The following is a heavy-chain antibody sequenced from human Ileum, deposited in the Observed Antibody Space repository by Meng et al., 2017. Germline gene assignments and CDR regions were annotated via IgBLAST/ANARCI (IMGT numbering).Heavy chain of an antibody. J-gene: IGHJ4*02. CDR2: INHNGNT. V-gene: IGHV4-34*01. Sequence: QVQLQQRGAGLFRPSETLSLTCVVYGGSFSANYWTWIRQPPGKGLEWIGEINHNGNTNYKPSLKSRVTISVDTSKKQFSLRLTSVTAADTAVYYCASARYDNWGQGTLVTVSS. CDR1: GGSFSANY. CDR3: ASARYDN.